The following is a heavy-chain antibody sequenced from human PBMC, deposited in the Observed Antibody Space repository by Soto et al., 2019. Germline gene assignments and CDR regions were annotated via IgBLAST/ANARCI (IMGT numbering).Heavy chain of an antibody. CDR2: ISNNGDTA. CDR3: AKSRVFIGAIVTLLDS. Sequence: EVQLLESGGGLVQPGGSLTLSCATSGLTFSSYAMVWVRQAAEKGLEWVASISNNGDTAYYADSVKGRFTISRGNSRXKLYLQMNGLRADETALYFCAKSRVFIGAIVTLLDSWRQGTQVTVSS. J-gene: IGHJ4*02. V-gene: IGHV3-23*01. CDR1: GLTFSSYA. D-gene: IGHD3-10*01.